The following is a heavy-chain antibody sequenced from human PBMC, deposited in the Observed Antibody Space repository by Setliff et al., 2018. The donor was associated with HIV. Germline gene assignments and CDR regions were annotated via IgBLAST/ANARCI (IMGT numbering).Heavy chain of an antibody. CDR3: VRGTLDF. CDR1: GFTFSSYA. CDR2: ISATGGST. J-gene: IGHJ4*02. Sequence: PGGSLRLSCAASGFTFSSYAMTWVRQAPGKGLEWVSAISATGGSTYYADSVKGRFTISRDNSKNTLYLRMNSLRAEDTAVYYCVRGTLDFWGQGNLVTVSS. V-gene: IGHV3-23*01.